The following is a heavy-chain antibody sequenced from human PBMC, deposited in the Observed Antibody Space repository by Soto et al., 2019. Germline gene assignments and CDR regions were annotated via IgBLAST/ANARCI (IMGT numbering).Heavy chain of an antibody. J-gene: IGHJ5*02. CDR3: ARCRRYRSSWYSSPFDP. Sequence: SETLSLTCAVYGGSFSGYYWSWIRQTPGEGLEWIGEINHSGSTNYNPSLKSRVTISVDTSKNQFSLKLSSVTAADTAVYYCARCRRYRSSWYSSPFDPWGQGTLVTVSS. D-gene: IGHD6-13*01. CDR1: GGSFSGYY. V-gene: IGHV4-34*01. CDR2: INHSGST.